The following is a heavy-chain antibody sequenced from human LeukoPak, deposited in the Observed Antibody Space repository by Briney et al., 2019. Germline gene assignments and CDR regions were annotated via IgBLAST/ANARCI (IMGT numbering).Heavy chain of an antibody. CDR1: GGSINSY. V-gene: IGHV4-59*01. CDR3: TRGSIAYYYMDV. CDR2: IYYSGST. J-gene: IGHJ6*03. Sequence: PSETLSLTCTVSGGSINSYWSWIRQPPGKGLEWIGNIYYSGSTNYNPSLKSRVTISVDTSKNQFSLKLSSVTAADTAVYYCTRGSIAYYYMDVWGKGTTVTISS. D-gene: IGHD3-22*01.